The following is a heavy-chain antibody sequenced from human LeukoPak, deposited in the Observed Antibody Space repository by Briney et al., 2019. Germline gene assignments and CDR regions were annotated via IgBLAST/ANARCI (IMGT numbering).Heavy chain of an antibody. CDR2: ISAYNGNT. CDR1: GYTFTSYG. CDR3: ARDMHPNGLDY. D-gene: IGHD1-1*01. J-gene: IGHJ4*02. V-gene: IGHV1-18*01. Sequence: ASVKISCTASGYTFTSYGISWVRQAPGQGLEWMGWISAYNGNTNYAQKLQGRVTMTTDTSTSTAYMELRSLRSDDTAIYYCARDMHPNGLDYWGQGTLVTVSS.